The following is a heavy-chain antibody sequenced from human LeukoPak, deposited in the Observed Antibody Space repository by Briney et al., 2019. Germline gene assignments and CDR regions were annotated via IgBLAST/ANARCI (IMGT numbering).Heavy chain of an antibody. CDR1: GGSISLYY. J-gene: IGHJ6*03. Sequence: SETLSLTCTVSGGSISLYYWNWIRQPAGKGLEWIGRINTSGITNYNPSLKSRVTMSVDTSKSQFSLALSSVTAADTAVYYCAREISGSYYNPLGYMDVWGKGTTVTVAS. CDR3: AREISGSYYNPLGYMDV. D-gene: IGHD3-10*01. CDR2: INTSGIT. V-gene: IGHV4-4*07.